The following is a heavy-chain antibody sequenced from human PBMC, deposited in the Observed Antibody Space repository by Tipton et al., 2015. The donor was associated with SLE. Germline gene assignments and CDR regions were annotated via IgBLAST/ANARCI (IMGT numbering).Heavy chain of an antibody. V-gene: IGHV4-34*01. Sequence: TLSLTCAVYGGSFSGYYWSWIRLPPGKGLEWIGEINHSGSTNYNPSLKSRVTISVDTSKNQFSLKLSSVTAADTAVYYCARVVAAAGTAFDIWGQGTMVTVSS. J-gene: IGHJ3*02. D-gene: IGHD6-13*01. CDR1: GGSFSGYY. CDR2: INHSGST. CDR3: ARVVAAAGTAFDI.